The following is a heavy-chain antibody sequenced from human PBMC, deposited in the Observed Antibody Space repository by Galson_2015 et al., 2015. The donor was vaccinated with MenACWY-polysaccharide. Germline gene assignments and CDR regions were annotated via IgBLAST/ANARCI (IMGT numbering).Heavy chain of an antibody. CDR2: MDEHGSVR. CDR3: ARDRAYSCYDY. D-gene: IGHD5-18*01. V-gene: IGHV3-7*01. J-gene: IGHJ4*02. Sequence: SLRLSCADSGFTFSSSWVSWVRQAPGKGLEWVATMDEHGSVRDYVDSVKGRFTLSRDNAKNSLYLQMNSLRADDTAVYYCARDRAYSCYDYWGQGTLVTVSS. CDR1: GFTFSSSW.